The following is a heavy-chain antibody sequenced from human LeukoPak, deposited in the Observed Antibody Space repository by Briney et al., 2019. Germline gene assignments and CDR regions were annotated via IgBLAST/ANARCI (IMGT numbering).Heavy chain of an antibody. CDR3: AKDLFCGSGSYHNWFDP. CDR1: GFTFDDYA. D-gene: IGHD3-10*01. Sequence: PGGSLRLSCAASGFTFDDYAMHWVRQAPGKGLEWVSLISGDGGSTYYADSVKGRFTISRDNSKNSLYLQMNSLSTEDTALYYCAKDLFCGSGSYHNWFDPWGQGTLVTVSS. V-gene: IGHV3-43*02. CDR2: ISGDGGST. J-gene: IGHJ5*02.